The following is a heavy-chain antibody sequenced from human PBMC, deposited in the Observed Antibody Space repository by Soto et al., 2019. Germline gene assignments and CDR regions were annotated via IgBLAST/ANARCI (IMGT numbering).Heavy chain of an antibody. V-gene: IGHV4-59*08. J-gene: IGHJ2*01. CDR3: ARFNWYFDL. Sequence: QVQLQESGPGLVKPSETLSLTCTVSGGSISSYYWSWIRQPPGKGLEWIGYIYYSGSTNYNPSIKSRVPISVDTSKHQSSLKLSSVTAADTAVYYCARFNWYFDLWGRGTLVTVSS. CDR2: IYYSGST. CDR1: GGSISSYY.